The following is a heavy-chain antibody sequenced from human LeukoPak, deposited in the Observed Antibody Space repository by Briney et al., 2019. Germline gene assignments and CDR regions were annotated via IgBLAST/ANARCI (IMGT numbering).Heavy chain of an antibody. D-gene: IGHD3-22*01. J-gene: IGHJ4*02. CDR2: IYTSGST. CDR3: ARGSHYYDSSGYVDY. V-gene: IGHV4-4*07. CDR1: GGSISSYY. Sequence: SETLSLTCTVSGGSISSYYWSWIRQPAGKGLEWIGRIYTSGSTNYNPSLKSRVTMSVDTSKNQFSLKLSSVTAADTAVYYCARGSHYYDSSGYVDYWGQGTLVTVSS.